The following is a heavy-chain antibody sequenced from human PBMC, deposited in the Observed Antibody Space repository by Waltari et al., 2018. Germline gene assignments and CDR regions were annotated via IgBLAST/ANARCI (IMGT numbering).Heavy chain of an antibody. Sequence: QVQLQESGPGLVKPSETLSLTCTVSGGSTSTYYWSWVRQSPGKGLEWIGYIHYSGRSDSNPSLRGRVSISLDTPNTQFSLRLRSVTAADAAIYDCAGADTSTSYFYYYIDVWGKGTTVTVSS. J-gene: IGHJ6*03. D-gene: IGHD1-26*01. CDR2: IHYSGRS. V-gene: IGHV4-59*01. CDR3: AGADTSTSYFYYYIDV. CDR1: GGSTSTYY.